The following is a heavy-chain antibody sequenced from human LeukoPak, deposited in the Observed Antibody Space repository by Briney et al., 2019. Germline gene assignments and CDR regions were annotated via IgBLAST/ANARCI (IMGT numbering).Heavy chain of an antibody. D-gene: IGHD3-9*01. Sequence: ASVKVSCKASGYTFTSYGISWVRQAPGQGLEWMGWISAYNGNTNYAQKLQGRVTMTTDTSTSTAYMELRSLRSYDTAVYYCARDSFDWTYRLLAYWGQGTLVTVSS. CDR1: GYTFTSYG. J-gene: IGHJ4*02. CDR3: ARDSFDWTYRLLAY. CDR2: ISAYNGNT. V-gene: IGHV1-18*01.